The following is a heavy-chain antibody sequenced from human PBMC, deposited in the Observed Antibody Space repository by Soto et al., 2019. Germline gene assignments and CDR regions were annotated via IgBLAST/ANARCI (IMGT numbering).Heavy chain of an antibody. D-gene: IGHD2-21*01. CDR1: GFIFSSYS. J-gene: IGHJ3*02. CDR2: ISNDGSNK. V-gene: IGHV3-30-3*01. Sequence: QVQLVESGGGVVQPGRSLRLSCAASGFIFSSYSMHWVRQAPGKGLEWVAIISNDGSNKDYVDSVKGRFTISRDNSNNTLYLQMNSLRAEDTAVCYCARDQFLDAFDIWGQGTMVTVSS. CDR3: ARDQFLDAFDI.